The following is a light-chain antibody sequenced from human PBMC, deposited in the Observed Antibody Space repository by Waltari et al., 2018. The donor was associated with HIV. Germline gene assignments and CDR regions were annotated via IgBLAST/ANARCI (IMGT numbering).Light chain of an antibody. J-gene: IGKJ2*01. CDR2: LGS. V-gene: IGKV2-28*01. CDR3: MQALQTPPA. Sequence: IVMTLSPLSLPVTPGEPASISCRSSQSLLHSNGYNYLDWYLQKPGQSPQLLSYLGSIRASGVPDRFSGSESGTDFTLKISRVEAEDVGVYYCMQALQTPPAFGQGTKLEIK. CDR1: QSLLHSNGYNY.